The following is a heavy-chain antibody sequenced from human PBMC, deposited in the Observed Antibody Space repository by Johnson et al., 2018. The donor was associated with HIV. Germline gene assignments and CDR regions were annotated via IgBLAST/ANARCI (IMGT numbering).Heavy chain of an antibody. CDR3: ASALCTWGAFDI. V-gene: IGHV3-30-3*01. Sequence: VQLVESGGGVVRPGGSLRLSCAASRFTFSFYAMHWVRQAPGKGLEWVALILYDGSNKYYADSVRGRLTISRDNSKNTLYLQMNSLRAEDTAVYYCASALCTWGAFDIWGQGTMVTVSS. J-gene: IGHJ3*02. D-gene: IGHD2-8*01. CDR2: ILYDGSNK. CDR1: RFTFSFYA.